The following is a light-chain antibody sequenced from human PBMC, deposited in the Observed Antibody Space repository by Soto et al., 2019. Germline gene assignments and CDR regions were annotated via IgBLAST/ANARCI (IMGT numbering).Light chain of an antibody. V-gene: IGKV1-33*01. J-gene: IGKJ3*01. Sequence: DIQMTQSPSSLSASVGDRVTITCQASQDITSYLNWYQHKPGKAPKLLIYDASILEAGVPPRFSGSGSGTDFTLTISSLHTEDVATYYCQHCDYLPIFGPGTTVDF. CDR1: QDITSY. CDR2: DAS. CDR3: QHCDYLPI.